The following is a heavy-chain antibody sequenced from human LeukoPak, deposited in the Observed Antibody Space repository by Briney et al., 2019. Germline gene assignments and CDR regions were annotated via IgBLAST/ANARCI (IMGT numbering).Heavy chain of an antibody. CDR3: AKHGDNVWGSFRFGLDY. V-gene: IGHV3-23*01. J-gene: IGHJ4*02. CDR1: GFTFSSYA. Sequence: GGSLRLSCAASGFTFSSYAMSWVRQAPGKGLEWVSAISGSGGSTYYADSVKGRFTISRDNFRNTVFLQLNSLRPEDTAVYYCAKHGDNVWGSFRFGLDYWGQGTLVTVSS. CDR2: ISGSGGST. D-gene: IGHD3-16*02.